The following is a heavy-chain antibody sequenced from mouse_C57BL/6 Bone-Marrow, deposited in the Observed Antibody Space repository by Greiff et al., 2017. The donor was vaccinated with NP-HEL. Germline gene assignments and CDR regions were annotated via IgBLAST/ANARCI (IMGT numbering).Heavy chain of an antibody. CDR3: ATVHYYGSRGFDY. V-gene: IGHV1-69*01. CDR2: IDPSDSYT. Sequence: VQLQQPGAELVMPGASVKLSCKASGYTFTSYWMHWVKQRPGQGLEWIGEIDPSDSYTNYNQKFKGKSTLTVDKSSSTAYMQLSSLTSEDSAVYYCATVHYYGSRGFDYWGQGTTLTVSS. CDR1: GYTFTSYW. J-gene: IGHJ2*01. D-gene: IGHD1-1*01.